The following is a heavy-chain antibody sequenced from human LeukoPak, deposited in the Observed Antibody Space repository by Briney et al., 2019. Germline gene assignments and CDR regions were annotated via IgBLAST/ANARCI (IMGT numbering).Heavy chain of an antibody. J-gene: IGHJ3*02. V-gene: IGHV1-2*02. CDR3: ARPTVGAKVTAYAFDI. D-gene: IGHD1-26*01. CDR2: INPNSGGT. Sequence: ASVKVPCKASGYTFTGYYMHWVRQAPGQGLEWMGWINPNSGGTNYAQKFQGRVTMTRDTSISTAYMELSRLRSDDTAVYYCARPTVGAKVTAYAFDIWGQGTMVTVSS. CDR1: GYTFTGYY.